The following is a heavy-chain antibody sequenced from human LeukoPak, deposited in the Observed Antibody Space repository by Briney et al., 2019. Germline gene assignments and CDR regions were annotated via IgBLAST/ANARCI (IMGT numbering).Heavy chain of an antibody. V-gene: IGHV5-51*01. CDR3: ARAWNFDY. CDR1: GYSFTNYW. CDR2: INPSDSDT. J-gene: IGHJ4*02. Sequence: PGESLKISCKGSGYSFTNYWIAWVRQMPGRGLEWMVIINPSDSDTRYSPSFQGQVTISADKSISTAYLQWSSLKASDSAMYYCARAWNFDYWGQGTLVTVPS. D-gene: IGHD1-1*01.